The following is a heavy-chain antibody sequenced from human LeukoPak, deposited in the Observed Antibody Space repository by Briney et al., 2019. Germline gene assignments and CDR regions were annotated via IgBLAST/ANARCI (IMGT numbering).Heavy chain of an antibody. V-gene: IGHV4-59*01. CDR3: ARDRPYGDYLGYFDY. J-gene: IGHJ4*02. CDR1: GGSISSYY. Sequence: PSETLSLTCTVSGGSISSYYWRWIRQPPGKGLEWIGYIYYSGSTNYNPSLKSRVTISVDTSKNQFSLKLSSVTAADTAVYYCARDRPYGDYLGYFDYWGQGTLVTVSS. CDR2: IYYSGST. D-gene: IGHD4-17*01.